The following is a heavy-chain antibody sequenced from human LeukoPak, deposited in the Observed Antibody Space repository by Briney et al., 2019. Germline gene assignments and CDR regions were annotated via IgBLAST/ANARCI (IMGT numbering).Heavy chain of an antibody. CDR2: IYYSGST. CDR1: GGSFSGYY. V-gene: IGHV4-31*11. J-gene: IGHJ4*02. Sequence: SETLSLTCAVYGGSFSGYYWSWIRRHPGKGPEWIGYIYYSGSTYYNPSLKSRVTISVDTSKNQFPLKLSSVTAADTAVYYCARDSSSWYEGLDWGQGTLVTVSS. CDR3: ARDSSSWYEGLD. D-gene: IGHD6-13*01.